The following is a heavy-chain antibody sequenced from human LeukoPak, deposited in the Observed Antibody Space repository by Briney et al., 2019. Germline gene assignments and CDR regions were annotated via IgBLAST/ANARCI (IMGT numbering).Heavy chain of an antibody. V-gene: IGHV3-23*01. CDR2: ICGSGGCT. CDR3: AKTTVGYSSGRYPGWPADC. CDR1: GFTFNTYA. D-gene: IGHD6-19*01. J-gene: IGHJ4*02. Sequence: GGSLRLSCVASGFTFNTYAIYWVRQAPGKGLEWVSGICGSGGCTYYADSVKGRFTISTDNSKNTVYLQMNSLTADDTAVYYCAKTTVGYSSGRYPGWPADCWGQGTLVTVSS.